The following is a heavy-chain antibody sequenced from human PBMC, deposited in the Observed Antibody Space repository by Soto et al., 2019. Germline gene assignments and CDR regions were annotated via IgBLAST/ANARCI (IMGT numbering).Heavy chain of an antibody. Sequence: QLLESGPGLVKPSETLSLTCTVSGGSISSSSYYWGWIRQPPGKGLEWIGSIYYSGSTYYNPSLKSRVTISVDTSKNQFSLKLSSVTAADTAVYYCARPAHSKYCGGDCYSFDYWGQGTLVTVSS. CDR3: ARPAHSKYCGGDCYSFDY. V-gene: IGHV4-39*01. J-gene: IGHJ4*02. CDR1: GGSISSSSYY. CDR2: IYYSGST. D-gene: IGHD2-21*02.